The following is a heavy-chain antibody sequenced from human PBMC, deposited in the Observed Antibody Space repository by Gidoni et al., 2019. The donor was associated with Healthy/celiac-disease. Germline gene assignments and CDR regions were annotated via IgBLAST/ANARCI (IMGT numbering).Heavy chain of an antibody. V-gene: IGHV6-1*01. CDR1: GDSVLSNSPA. CDR2: TYCRSKWYN. Sequence: QVQRQQSGPGPAKPSQTLSLTCAIFGDSVLSNSPAWNWIRQPPSRGLEWMGRTYCRSKWYNDYAVSVKSRITINPDTSKNQFSLRLNSVTPEDTAVYYCTKEKVGATTFDYWGQGTLVTVSS. CDR3: TKEKVGATTFDY. J-gene: IGHJ4*02. D-gene: IGHD1-26*01.